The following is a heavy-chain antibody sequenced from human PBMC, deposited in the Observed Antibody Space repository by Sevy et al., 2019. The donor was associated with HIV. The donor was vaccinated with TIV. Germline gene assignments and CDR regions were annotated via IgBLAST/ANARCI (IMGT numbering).Heavy chain of an antibody. D-gene: IGHD3-10*01. Sequence: ETLSLTCTVSGFSISSDYYWDWVRQPPGKGLEWVSVISDGGGTTYYADSVKGRFTISRDDSKSTLYLQMNSLRVEDTAVYFCAKRVAGALAALDIWGQGTMVTVSS. J-gene: IGHJ3*02. CDR2: ISDGGGTT. V-gene: IGHV3-23*01. CDR1: GFSISSDY. CDR3: AKRVAGALAALDI.